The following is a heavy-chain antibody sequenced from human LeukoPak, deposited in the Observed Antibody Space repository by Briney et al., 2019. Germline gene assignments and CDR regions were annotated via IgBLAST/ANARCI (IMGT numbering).Heavy chain of an antibody. D-gene: IGHD2-15*01. V-gene: IGHV3-7*01. CDR1: GFSFSAYW. J-gene: IGHJ4*02. CDR2: INPAGTET. Sequence: GGSLRLSCAASGFSFSAYWMTWVRQAPGTGLEWVANINPAGTETYYVDPVKGRFTISRDNAKNLLYLQMNSLRAEVTAVYYCARFGYVAAVDLWGQGTLVTVSS. CDR3: ARFGYVAAVDL.